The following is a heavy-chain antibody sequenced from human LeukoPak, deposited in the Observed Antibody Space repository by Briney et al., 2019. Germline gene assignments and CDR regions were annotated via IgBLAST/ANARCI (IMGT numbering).Heavy chain of an antibody. V-gene: IGHV3-9*01. CDR2: ISWNSGSM. CDR3: ARGNIYCGGDCYSEYYFDY. J-gene: IGHJ4*02. D-gene: IGHD2-21*01. Sequence: PGGSLRLSCAASGFIFDDYAVHWVRQAPGKGLEWVSGISWNSGSMEYADSVKGRFTISRDNAKNSLYLQMNSLRAEDTAVYYCARGNIYCGGDCYSEYYFDYWGQGTLVTVSS. CDR1: GFIFDDYA.